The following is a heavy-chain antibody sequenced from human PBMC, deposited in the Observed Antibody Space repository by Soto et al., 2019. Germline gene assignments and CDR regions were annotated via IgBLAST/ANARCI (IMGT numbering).Heavy chain of an antibody. Sequence: EVQLVESGGDLIKPGGSLRLSCAASGFTFSNAYMSWVRQAPGKGLEWVGRIKSKTDGGTAAYAAPVKDRFTISRDESKNMLYLQMNSLKAEDTGTYYCLTTLHTAMAEKVSWGQGTLVTVSS. CDR3: LTTLHTAMAEKVS. V-gene: IGHV3-15*01. CDR1: GFTFSNAY. CDR2: IKSKTDGGTA. J-gene: IGHJ5*02. D-gene: IGHD5-18*01.